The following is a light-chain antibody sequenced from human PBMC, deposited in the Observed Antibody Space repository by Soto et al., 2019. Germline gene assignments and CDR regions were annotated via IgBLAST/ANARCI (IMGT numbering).Light chain of an antibody. V-gene: IGLV2-14*01. CDR2: EVT. J-gene: IGLJ1*01. Sequence: QSALTQPASVSGSPGQSITISCTGTSSDVGGYNYVSWYQQHPAKAPKLMIYEVTWRPSGVSNRFSGSKSGNTASLTISGLQAEDEADYYCSSYTSSSTYVFGGGTKVTVL. CDR1: SSDVGGYNY. CDR3: SSYTSSSTYV.